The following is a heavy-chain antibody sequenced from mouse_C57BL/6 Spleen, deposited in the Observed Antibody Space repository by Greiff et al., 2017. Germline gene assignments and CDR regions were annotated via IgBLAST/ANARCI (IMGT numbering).Heavy chain of an antibody. CDR3: ARRRNYYGSTPFDY. Sequence: EVQLQQSGPELVKPGASVKISCKASGYSFTGYYMNWVKQGPEKSLEWIGEINPSTGGTTYNQKFKAKATLTVDKSSSTAYMQLKSLTSEDSAVYYCARRRNYYGSTPFDYGGQGTTLTVSS. D-gene: IGHD1-1*01. J-gene: IGHJ2*01. CDR1: GYSFTGYY. CDR2: INPSTGGT. V-gene: IGHV1-42*01.